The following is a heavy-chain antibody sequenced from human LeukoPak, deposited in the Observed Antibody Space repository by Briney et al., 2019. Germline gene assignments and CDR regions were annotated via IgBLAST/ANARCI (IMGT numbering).Heavy chain of an antibody. CDR2: ISGSGGST. V-gene: IGHV3-23*01. J-gene: IGHJ4*02. CDR3: AKDLAGREDH. CDR1: GFTFSSYA. D-gene: IGHD3-3*02. Sequence: GGSLRLSCAASGFTFSSYAMSWVRQAPGKGLEWVPAISGSGGSTYYADSVKGRFTVSRDNSKNTLYLQMNSLRDEDTAVYFCAKDLAGREDHWGQGTLVTVSS.